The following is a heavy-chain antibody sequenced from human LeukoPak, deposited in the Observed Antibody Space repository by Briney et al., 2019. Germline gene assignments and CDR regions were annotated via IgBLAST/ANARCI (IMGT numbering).Heavy chain of an antibody. CDR2: VYYSGST. D-gene: IGHD3-10*01. Sequence: PSQTLSLTCTVSRASISSGGYYWSWIRQHPGKGLEWIGYVYYSGSTSYNPSLKSRVTISVDTSKNQFSLRLSSVTAADPAVYYCARGVPFWGQGTLVTVSS. CDR1: RASISSGGYY. J-gene: IGHJ4*02. CDR3: ARGVPF. V-gene: IGHV4-31*03.